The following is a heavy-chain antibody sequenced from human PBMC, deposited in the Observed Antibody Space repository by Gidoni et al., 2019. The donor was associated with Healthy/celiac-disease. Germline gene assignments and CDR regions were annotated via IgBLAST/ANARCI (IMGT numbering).Heavy chain of an antibody. V-gene: IGHV3-33*01. J-gene: IGHJ4*02. CDR1: GFTFSSYG. CDR2: IWYDGSNK. CDR3: AREGVEGRAFDY. Sequence: QVQLVESGGGVVQPGRSLRLSCAASGFTFSSYGMHWVRQAPGKGLEWVAVIWYDGSNKYYADSVKGRFTISRDNSKNTLYLQMNSLRAEDTAVYYCAREGVEGRAFDYWGQGTLVTVSS. D-gene: IGHD1-26*01.